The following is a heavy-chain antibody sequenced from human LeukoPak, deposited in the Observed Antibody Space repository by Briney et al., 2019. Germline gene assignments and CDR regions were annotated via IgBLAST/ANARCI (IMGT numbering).Heavy chain of an antibody. D-gene: IGHD3-22*01. V-gene: IGHV4-34*01. CDR2: INHGGST. CDR1: GGSFSGYY. Sequence: PSETLSLTCAVNGGSFSGYYWSWIRQPPGKGLEWIGEINHGGSTNYNPSLKSRVTISVDTSKNQFSLKLSSVTAADTAVYYCARNLGLYDSSGYYSYYFDYWGQGTLVTVSS. CDR3: ARNLGLYDSSGYYSYYFDY. J-gene: IGHJ4*02.